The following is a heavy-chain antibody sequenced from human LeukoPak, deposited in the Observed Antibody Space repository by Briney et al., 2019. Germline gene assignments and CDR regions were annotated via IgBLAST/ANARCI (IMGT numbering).Heavy chain of an antibody. D-gene: IGHD3-22*01. CDR1: GGTFSSYA. CDR2: IIPIFGTA. Sequence: SVKVSCKASGGTFSSYAISWVRQAPGQGLEWMGGIIPIFGTANYAQKFQGRVTITTDESTSTAYMELSSLRSEDTAVYYCATINSPESIYYDSSGYYNDAFDIWGQGTMVTVSS. V-gene: IGHV1-69*05. J-gene: IGHJ3*02. CDR3: ATINSPESIYYDSSGYYNDAFDI.